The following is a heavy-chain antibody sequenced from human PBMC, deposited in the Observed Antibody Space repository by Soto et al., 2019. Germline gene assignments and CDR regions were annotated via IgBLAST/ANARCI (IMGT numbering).Heavy chain of an antibody. CDR3: AREGYDILTGYSRGTYGMDV. CDR1: GRPIRTYY. D-gene: IGHD3-9*01. CDR2: IYYSGST. V-gene: IGHV4-59*01. J-gene: IGHJ6*02. Sequence: PSDTLSLTCTRTGRPIRTYYWSRIRQPPGKGLEWIGYIYYSGSTNYNPSLKSRVTISVDTSKNQFSLKLSSVTAADTAVYYCAREGYDILTGYSRGTYGMDVWGQGTTVT.